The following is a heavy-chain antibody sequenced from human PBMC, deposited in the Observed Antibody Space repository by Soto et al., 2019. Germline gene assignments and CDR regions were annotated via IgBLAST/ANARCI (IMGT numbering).Heavy chain of an antibody. V-gene: IGHV3-30*03. CDR1: GFAFSSDG. CDR2: ISYDGSLQ. Sequence: QAQLVESGGGVVQPGRSLRLSCAASGFAFSSDGMHWVRQAPGTGLEWVAVISYDGSLQHYADSVKGRFTISRDNAKNMVLLQMSSLGAEDTAVYYCVSDRGYGHASVPYSWGQGTLVSVSS. CDR3: VSDRGYGHASVPYS. D-gene: IGHD5-18*01. J-gene: IGHJ4*02.